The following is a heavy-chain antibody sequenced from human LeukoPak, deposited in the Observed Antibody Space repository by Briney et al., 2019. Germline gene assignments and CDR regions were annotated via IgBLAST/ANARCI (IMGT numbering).Heavy chain of an antibody. CDR1: GYTFINHA. D-gene: IGHD6-6*01. J-gene: IGHJ4*02. V-gene: IGHV1-3*04. CDR3: ARTAGRTFDY. CDR2: INIGNGNT. Sequence: ASVKVSCKASGYTFINHAIHWVRQAPGQRLEWMGWINIGNGNTKYSQNFQGRVTMTRDTSTSTVYMELSSLRSEDTAVYYCARTAGRTFDYWGQGTLATVSS.